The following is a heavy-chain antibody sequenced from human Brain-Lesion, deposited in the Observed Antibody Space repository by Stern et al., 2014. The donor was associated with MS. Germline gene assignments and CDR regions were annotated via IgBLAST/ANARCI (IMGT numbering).Heavy chain of an antibody. CDR2: FNPKTGGT. V-gene: IGHV1-2*02. J-gene: IGHJ6*02. D-gene: IGHD3-3*01. Sequence: QLQLVQSGAEVKKPGASVKVSCKTSGYIFTGYYIHWVRQAPGQGLEWMAWFNPKTGGTKYAQKFQGRVTMSRDTSISTAYVELSSLTSDDTAVYYCARDQRGITIFGVVTDYYYLGMDVWGQGTTVTVSS. CDR1: GYIFTGYY. CDR3: ARDQRGITIFGVVTDYYYLGMDV.